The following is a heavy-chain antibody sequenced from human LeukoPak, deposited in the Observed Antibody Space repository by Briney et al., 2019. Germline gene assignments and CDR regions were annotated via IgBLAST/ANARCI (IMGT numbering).Heavy chain of an antibody. CDR3: ARHSLILTGYPFDY. J-gene: IGHJ4*02. Sequence: SETLSLTCTVSGGSISSYYWSWIRQPPGKELEWIGYIYYSGSTKYNPSLKSQVIISVDTSKNQISLKLSSVTAADTAVYYCARHSLILTGYPFDYWGQGTLVTVSS. V-gene: IGHV4-59*08. CDR2: IYYSGST. D-gene: IGHD3-9*01. CDR1: GGSISSYY.